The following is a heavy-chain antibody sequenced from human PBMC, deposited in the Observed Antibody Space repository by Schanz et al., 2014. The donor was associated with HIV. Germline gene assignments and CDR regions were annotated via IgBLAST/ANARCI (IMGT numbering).Heavy chain of an antibody. Sequence: QVQLMESGGGVVQPGRSLRLSCAASGFTFRNHAMHWVRQAPGKGLEWVAVISYDGKNKYYADSVKGRFTISRDNAKNSLYLQMNSLRFADTAVYYCVRGDTVFEYWGQGTLVTVS. J-gene: IGHJ4*02. D-gene: IGHD5-18*01. V-gene: IGHV3-30*04. CDR3: VRGDTVFEY. CDR2: ISYDGKNK. CDR1: GFTFRNHA.